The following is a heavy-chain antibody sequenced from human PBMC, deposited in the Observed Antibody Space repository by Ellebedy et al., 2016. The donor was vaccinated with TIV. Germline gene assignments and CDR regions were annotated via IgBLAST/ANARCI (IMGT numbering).Heavy chain of an antibody. CDR2: IYYSGST. D-gene: IGHD6-13*01. Sequence: LRLXXTVSGGSISSGGYYWSWIRQHPGKGLEWIGYIYYSGSTYYNPSLKSRVTISVDTSKNQFSLKLSSVTAADTAVYYCARVASSSWYSYYYYYMDGWGKGTTVTVSS. V-gene: IGHV4-31*03. CDR1: GGSISSGGYY. CDR3: ARVASSSWYSYYYYYMDG. J-gene: IGHJ6*03.